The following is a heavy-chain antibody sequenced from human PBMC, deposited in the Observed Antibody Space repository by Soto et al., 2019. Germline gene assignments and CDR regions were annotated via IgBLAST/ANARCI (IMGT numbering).Heavy chain of an antibody. CDR3: ARVGNNGWPLEYDY. Sequence: QPQLVQSGAEVRKPGASVNVSCKASGYPFTTYVISGVRQAPGQGLEWMGWIGGYNGDSHNAQKFQGRLTMTRDTSTKTAYMELRSLRPDDTAVYYCARVGNNGWPLEYDYGGQGTLVIVSS. CDR2: IGGYNGDS. D-gene: IGHD2-8*01. J-gene: IGHJ4*02. V-gene: IGHV1-18*04. CDR1: GYPFTTYV.